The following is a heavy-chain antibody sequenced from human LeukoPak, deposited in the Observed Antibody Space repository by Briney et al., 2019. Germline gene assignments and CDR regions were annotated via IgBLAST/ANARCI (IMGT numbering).Heavy chain of an antibody. Sequence: PSETLSLTCTVSGGSISSTSYYWGWIRQPPGKGLEWIGSIYYSGNTYYNPSLKSRVTISVDTSKNQFSLKLSSVTAADTAIYYCARETAAAGSFIAINDYWGQGTLVTVSS. CDR1: GGSISSTSYY. J-gene: IGHJ4*02. CDR3: ARETAAAGSFIAINDY. V-gene: IGHV4-39*07. CDR2: IYYSGNT. D-gene: IGHD6-13*01.